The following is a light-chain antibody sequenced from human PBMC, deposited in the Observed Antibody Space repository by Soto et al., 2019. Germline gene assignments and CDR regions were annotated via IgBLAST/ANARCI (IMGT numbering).Light chain of an antibody. Sequence: QSALTQPRSVSGSPGQSVAISCTGTSSDVGGYSYVSWFQQHPGKAPKLMIYDVSKRPSGVPDRFSGSKSGNTASLTISGLQAEDEADYYCCSLAVSYSLYVCGTGTKVTGL. J-gene: IGLJ1*01. CDR1: SSDVGGYSY. CDR3: CSLAVSYSLYV. CDR2: DVS. V-gene: IGLV2-11*01.